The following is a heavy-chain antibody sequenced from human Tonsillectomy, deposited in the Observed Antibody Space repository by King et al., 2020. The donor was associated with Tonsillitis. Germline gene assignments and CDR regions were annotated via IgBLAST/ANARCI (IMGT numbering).Heavy chain of an antibody. Sequence: VQLVESGGGVVQPGRSLRLSCAASGFSFSSFGMHWVRQAPGKGLEWVAVISADETEKFYADSVEGRFTISRDSSENTLYLQMNSLRVEDTAVYYCARSAPYYDGSGYSYWLAPWGQGTLVTVSS. CDR3: ARSAPYYDGSGYSYWLAP. CDR2: ISADETEK. V-gene: IGHV3-33*05. J-gene: IGHJ5*02. CDR1: GFSFSSFG. D-gene: IGHD3-22*01.